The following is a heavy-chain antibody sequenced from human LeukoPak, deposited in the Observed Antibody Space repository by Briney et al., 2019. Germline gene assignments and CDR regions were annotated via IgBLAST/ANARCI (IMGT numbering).Heavy chain of an antibody. D-gene: IGHD3-22*01. CDR1: GGSIWSGNYY. CDR3: ARASGFYDSGGYYSGFDR. J-gene: IGHJ4*02. CDR2: IYTSGST. V-gene: IGHV4-61*02. Sequence: ASETLSLTCTVSGGSIWSGNYYWHWIRQPAGKGLEWIGRIYTSGSTNYNPSLKSRVIMSLDTSKNQVSLKLSSVTAADTAVYYCARASGFYDSGGYYSGFDRWGQGALVTVSS.